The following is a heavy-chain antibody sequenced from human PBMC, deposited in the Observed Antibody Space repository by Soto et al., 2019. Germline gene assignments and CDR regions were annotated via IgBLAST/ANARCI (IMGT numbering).Heavy chain of an antibody. CDR2: IKQDGSEK. J-gene: IGHJ4*02. CDR3: ATGGKWLDFEY. V-gene: IGHV3-7*05. D-gene: IGHD6-19*01. Sequence: EVQLVESGGGLVQPGGSLRLSCAASGFMFSAYEMNWVRQAPGKGLEWVANIKQDGSEKWYVGSVKGRFTISRDNAKNSLYLQMNSLRDEVTAVYFCATGGKWLDFEYWGQGTLVTVSS. CDR1: GFMFSAYE.